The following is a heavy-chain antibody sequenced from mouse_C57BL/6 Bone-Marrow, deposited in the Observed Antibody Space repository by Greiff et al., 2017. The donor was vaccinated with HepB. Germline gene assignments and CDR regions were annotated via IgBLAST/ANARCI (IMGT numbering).Heavy chain of an antibody. V-gene: IGHV1-55*01. Sequence: QVQLQQPGAELVKPGASVKMSCKASGYTFTSYWITWVKQRPGQGLEWIGDIYPGSGSTNYNEKFKSKATLTVDTSSSTAYMQLSSLTSEDSAVYYCARGIITTPPRYFDVWGTGTTVTVSS. J-gene: IGHJ1*03. D-gene: IGHD1-1*01. CDR1: GYTFTSYW. CDR3: ARGIITTPPRYFDV. CDR2: IYPGSGST.